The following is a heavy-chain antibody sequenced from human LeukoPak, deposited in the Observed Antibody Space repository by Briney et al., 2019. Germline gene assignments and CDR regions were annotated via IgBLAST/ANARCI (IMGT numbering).Heavy chain of an antibody. J-gene: IGHJ3*02. CDR1: GGSISSYY. V-gene: IGHV4-59*01. D-gene: IGHD2-15*01. Sequence: PSETLSLTCTVSGGSISSYYWSWIRQPPGKGLEWIGYIYYSGSTNYNPSLKSRVTISVDTSKNQFSLKLSSVTAADTAVYYCARGMRCSGGSCYDAFDIWGQGTMVTVSS. CDR2: IYYSGST. CDR3: ARGMRCSGGSCYDAFDI.